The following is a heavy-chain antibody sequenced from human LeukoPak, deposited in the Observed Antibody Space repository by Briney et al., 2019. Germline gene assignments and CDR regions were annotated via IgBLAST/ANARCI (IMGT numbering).Heavy chain of an antibody. V-gene: IGHV3-30*02. D-gene: IGHD3-22*01. CDR3: AKGDDSSGYYPPGLDY. Sequence: GGSLRLSCAASGFTFSSYGMHWVRQAPGKGLEWVAFIRYDGSNKYYADSVKGRFTISRDNSKNTLYLQMNSLRAEDTAVYYCAKGDDSSGYYPPGLDYWGQGTLVTVSS. CDR1: GFTFSSYG. CDR2: IRYDGSNK. J-gene: IGHJ4*02.